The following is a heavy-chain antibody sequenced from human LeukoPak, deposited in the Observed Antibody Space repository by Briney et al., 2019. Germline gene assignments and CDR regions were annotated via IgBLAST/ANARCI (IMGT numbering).Heavy chain of an antibody. CDR3: ATEGTTGNFYYYGLDV. V-gene: IGHV3-NL1*01. Sequence: GGSLRLSCAASGFTFSSYAMHWVRQAPGKGLEWVSVIYSGRSSYYADSVKGRFTISRDNSKNTLYLQMNSLRAEDTAVYYCATEGTTGNFYYYGLDVWGQGTTVTVSS. CDR2: IYSGRSS. J-gene: IGHJ6*02. D-gene: IGHD4-17*01. CDR1: GFTFSSYA.